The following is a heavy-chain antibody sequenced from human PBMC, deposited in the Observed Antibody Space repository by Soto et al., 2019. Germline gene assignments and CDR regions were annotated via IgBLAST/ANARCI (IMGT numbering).Heavy chain of an antibody. J-gene: IGHJ4*02. CDR3: AHRRPYSNSPEYFFDY. V-gene: IGHV2-5*02. Sequence: QITLKESGPTLVKPTQTLTLTCTFSGFSLSTSGVDVGWIRQPPGKALEWLALIYWDDDKRYSPSLKSRLTNTHDNSQNPGVLTMTNMDPLDTATYYCAHRRPYSNSPEYFFDYWGQGTLVTVSS. CDR2: IYWDDDK. CDR1: GFSLSTSGVD. D-gene: IGHD6-6*01.